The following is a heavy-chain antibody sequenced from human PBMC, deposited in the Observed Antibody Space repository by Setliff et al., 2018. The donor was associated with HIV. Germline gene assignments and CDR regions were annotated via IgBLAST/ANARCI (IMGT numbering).Heavy chain of an antibody. D-gene: IGHD3-10*01. CDR2: IRSKAYGGTK. J-gene: IGHJ3*02. CDR3: TTSYGSGTYYRMGAFDI. V-gene: IGHV3-49*04. Sequence: GGSLRLSCAASGFAFNTYTMNWVRQAPGKGPEWVGFIRSKAYGGTKEYAVSVKGRFTISRDDSKSIAYLQMNSLKTEDTAVYYCTTSYGSGTYYRMGAFDIWGQGTMVTVSS. CDR1: GFAFNTYT.